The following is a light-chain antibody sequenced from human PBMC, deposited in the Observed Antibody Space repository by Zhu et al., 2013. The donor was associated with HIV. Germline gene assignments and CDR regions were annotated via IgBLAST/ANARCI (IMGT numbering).Light chain of an antibody. J-gene: IGKJ1*01. CDR2: GAS. CDR3: QQYDHWPRT. V-gene: IGKV3-15*01. Sequence: DIVLTQSPGTLSLSPGERATLSCRASQSVSSSYLAWYQQKPGQAPRLLIYGASTRATGTPDRFSGSGSGTEFILAISSLQSEDFAVYYCQQYDHWPRTFGQGTRVETK. CDR1: QSVSSSY.